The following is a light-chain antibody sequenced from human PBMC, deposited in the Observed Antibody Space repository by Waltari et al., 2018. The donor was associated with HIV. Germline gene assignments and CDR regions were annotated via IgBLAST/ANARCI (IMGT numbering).Light chain of an antibody. V-gene: IGLV1-47*01. Sequence: QSQLTQPPSISGAPGQRVALSCSGTSSNIGANFVYWYQQFPGMAPRLLNYRNDQRPSGIPDRVSSSTSGTSASLAISGLRAEDEADYYCATWDDRLSAWLFGGGTKLTVL. CDR3: ATWDDRLSAWL. CDR1: SSNIGANF. CDR2: RND. J-gene: IGLJ2*01.